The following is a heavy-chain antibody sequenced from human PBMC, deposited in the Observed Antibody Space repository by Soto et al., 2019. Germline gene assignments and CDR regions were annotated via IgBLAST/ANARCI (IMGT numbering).Heavy chain of an antibody. Sequence: PGESLKISCKCSGYSFTSYWISWVRQIPGKGLEWMGRIDPSDSYTNYSPSFQGHVTISRDNGKKSLFLQMDSLRPEDTAVYYCARNNGFFYYYALDVWGQGTTVTVSS. CDR3: ARNNGFFYYYALDV. D-gene: IGHD3-3*01. J-gene: IGHJ6*02. CDR2: IDPSDSYT. V-gene: IGHV5-10-1*01. CDR1: GYSFTSYW.